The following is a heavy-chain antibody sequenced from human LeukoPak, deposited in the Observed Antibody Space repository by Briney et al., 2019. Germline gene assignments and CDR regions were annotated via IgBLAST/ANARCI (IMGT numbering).Heavy chain of an antibody. D-gene: IGHD6-25*01. V-gene: IGHV4-59*01. Sequence: SETLSLTCTVSGGSISSYYWSWIRQPPGKGLEWIGYIYYSGSTNYNPSLKSRVTISVDTSKNQFSLKLSSVTAADTAVYYCARDKYSSADYWGQGTLVTVSS. CDR2: IYYSGST. J-gene: IGHJ4*02. CDR3: ARDKYSSADY. CDR1: GGSISSYY.